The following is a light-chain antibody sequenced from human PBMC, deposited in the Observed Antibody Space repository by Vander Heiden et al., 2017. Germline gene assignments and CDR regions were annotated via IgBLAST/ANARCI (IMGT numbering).Light chain of an antibody. V-gene: IGKV1-39*01. CDR3: QQSYGSPNT. CDR1: ESIGHY. J-gene: IGKJ2*01. Sequence: IHPPASLSVSSGDRATLTCRASESIGHYLTWYRQKPGQAPRLLIYDASTLPSCVPSRFSGSGSGTEFTFTIGSLRSEDFAAYYCQQSYGSPNTFGQGTKLEIK. CDR2: DAS.